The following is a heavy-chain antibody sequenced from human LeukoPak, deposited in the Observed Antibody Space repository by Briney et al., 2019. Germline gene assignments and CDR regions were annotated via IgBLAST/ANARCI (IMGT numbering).Heavy chain of an antibody. J-gene: IGHJ4*02. Sequence: ASVNVSCKASGYTFTSFGISWVRRAPGQGLEWMGWISAYNGNTNYAQNLQGRVTMTTDTSTRTAYMELRSLRSDDTAVYYCARTYGSGSSQPFDYWGQGTLVTVSS. D-gene: IGHD3-10*01. CDR2: ISAYNGNT. CDR1: GYTFTSFG. CDR3: ARTYGSGSSQPFDY. V-gene: IGHV1-18*01.